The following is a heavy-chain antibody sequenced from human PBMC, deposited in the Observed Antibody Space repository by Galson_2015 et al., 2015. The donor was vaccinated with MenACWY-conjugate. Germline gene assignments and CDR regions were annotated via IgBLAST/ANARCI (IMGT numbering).Heavy chain of an antibody. V-gene: IGHV3-74*01. D-gene: IGHD1-14*01. CDR3: IRDNHRWSFDF. CDR1: GFTFCDYW. J-gene: IGHJ4*02. Sequence: SLRLSCAASGFTFCDYWMHWVRQAPGKGLAWVARIKTDGTYANYADSVQGRSIISRDNAKNTLDLQISSLGAEDTAVYFCIRDNHRWSFDFWGQGTLVAVSS. CDR2: IKTDGTYA.